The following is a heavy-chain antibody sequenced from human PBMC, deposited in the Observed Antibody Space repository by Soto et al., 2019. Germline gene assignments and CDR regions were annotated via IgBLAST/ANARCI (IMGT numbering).Heavy chain of an antibody. J-gene: IGHJ6*02. CDR3: ARGYDFWSGYYYPYGMDV. V-gene: IGHV3-30*19. Sequence: GGSLRLSCAASGFTFSSYGMHWVRQAPGKGLEWVAVISYDGSNKNHADTVKGRFTISRDNSKNTLYLQMNSLRTEDTAVYYCARGYDFWSGYYYPYGMDVWGQGTTVTVSS. CDR2: ISYDGSNK. CDR1: GFTFSSYG. D-gene: IGHD3-3*01.